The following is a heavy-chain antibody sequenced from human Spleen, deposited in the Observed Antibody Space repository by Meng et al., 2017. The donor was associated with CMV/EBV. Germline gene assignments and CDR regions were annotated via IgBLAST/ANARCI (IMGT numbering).Heavy chain of an antibody. CDR2: INPNSGGT. D-gene: IGHD6-19*01. J-gene: IGHJ5*02. Sequence: SCKASGYPFTGYYMHWVRQAPGQGLEWMGRINPNSGGTNYAQKFQGRVTMTRDTSINTAYMELSRLRSDDTAVYYCARDLYSSDWYDHWGQGTLVTVSS. V-gene: IGHV1-2*06. CDR1: GYPFTGYY. CDR3: ARDLYSSDWYDH.